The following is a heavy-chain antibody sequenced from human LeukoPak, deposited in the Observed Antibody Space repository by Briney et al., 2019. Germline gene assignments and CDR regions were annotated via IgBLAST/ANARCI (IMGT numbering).Heavy chain of an antibody. CDR3: ARGLSYYDSSGYYYDGMDY. CDR2: INHSGST. CDR1: GFTFSSYS. V-gene: IGHV4-34*01. D-gene: IGHD3-22*01. J-gene: IGHJ4*02. Sequence: GSLRLSCAASGFTFSSYSMNWIRQPPGKGLEWIGEINHSGSTNYNPSLKSRVTISVDTSKNQFSLKLSSVTAADTAVYYCARGLSYYDSSGYYYDGMDYWGQGTLVTVSS.